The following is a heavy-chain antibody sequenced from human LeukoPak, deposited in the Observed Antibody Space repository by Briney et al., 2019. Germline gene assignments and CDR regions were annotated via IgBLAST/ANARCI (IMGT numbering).Heavy chain of an antibody. D-gene: IGHD3-3*01. Sequence: KPSETLSLTCTVSGGSLSSGGFYWNWIRQHPEKGLEWIGYISDRGSTYYNPSLKSRLAISVETSKNQLSLKLSSVTAADTAVYYCARGVGYDFWSGYRVYFDNWGQGTLVTVSS. J-gene: IGHJ4*02. V-gene: IGHV4-31*03. CDR2: ISDRGST. CDR1: GGSLSSGGFY. CDR3: ARGVGYDFWSGYRVYFDN.